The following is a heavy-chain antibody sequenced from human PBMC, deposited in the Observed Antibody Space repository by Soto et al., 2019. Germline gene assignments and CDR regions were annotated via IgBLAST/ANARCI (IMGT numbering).Heavy chain of an antibody. D-gene: IGHD3-10*01. Sequence: SETLSLTCAVYGGSFSGYYWSWIRQPPGKGLEWIGEINHSGSTNYNPSLKSRVTISVDTSKNQFSLKLSSVTAADTAVYYCARGHSGPMVRGYYFDYWGQGTLVTVSS. CDR2: INHSGST. CDR1: GGSFSGYY. CDR3: ARGHSGPMVRGYYFDY. V-gene: IGHV4-34*01. J-gene: IGHJ4*02.